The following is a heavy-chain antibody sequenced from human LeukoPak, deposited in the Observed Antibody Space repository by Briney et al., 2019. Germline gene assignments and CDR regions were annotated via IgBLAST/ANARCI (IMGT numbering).Heavy chain of an antibody. J-gene: IGHJ4*02. CDR3: ATNRAPDSFYDQFDY. CDR2: ISSCSSYI. D-gene: IGHD2/OR15-2a*01. CDR1: GFTFSSYS. Sequence: GGSLRLSCAASGFTFSSYSMNWVRQAPGKGLEWVSSISSCSSYIYYADSVKGRFTISRDNAKNSLYLQMNSLRAEDTAVYYCATNRAPDSFYDQFDYWGQGTLVTVSS. V-gene: IGHV3-21*01.